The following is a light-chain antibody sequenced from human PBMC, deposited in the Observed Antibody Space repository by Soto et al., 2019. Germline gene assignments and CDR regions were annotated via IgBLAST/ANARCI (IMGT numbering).Light chain of an antibody. CDR2: GAS. Sequence: AIRMTQSPSSLSASTGDTVTITCRASQDIGSVLAWYQQKPGTAPKVLISGASNLHGGVPSRFTGSGSGTEFTLTINSLQPDDFATYYCQQYSVYWTFGQGTKVDIK. CDR3: QQYSVYWT. V-gene: IGKV1-8*01. J-gene: IGKJ1*01. CDR1: QDIGSV.